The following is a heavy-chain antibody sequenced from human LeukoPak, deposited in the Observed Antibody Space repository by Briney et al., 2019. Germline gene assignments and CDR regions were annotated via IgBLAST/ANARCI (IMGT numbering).Heavy chain of an antibody. CDR2: ISSSGSTI. CDR3: ARGLAQHYYYYYYMDV. Sequence: PGGSLRLSCAASGFTFSDYYMSWIRQAPGKGLEWVSYISSSGSTIYYADSVKGRFTISRDNAKNSLYLQMNSLRAEDTAVYYCARGLAQHYYYYYYMDVWGKGTTVTVSS. V-gene: IGHV3-11*04. CDR1: GFTFSDYY. J-gene: IGHJ6*03. D-gene: IGHD1/OR15-1a*01.